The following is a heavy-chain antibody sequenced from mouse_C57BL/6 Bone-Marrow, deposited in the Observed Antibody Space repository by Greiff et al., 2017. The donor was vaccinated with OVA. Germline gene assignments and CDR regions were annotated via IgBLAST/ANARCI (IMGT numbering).Heavy chain of an antibody. Sequence: VQLQQPGAELVKPGASVTLSCKASGYTFTSYWMQWVKQRPGQGLEWIGEIDPSDSYTNYNQKFKGKATLTVDTSSSTAYMQLSSLTSEDSAVYYCARSPRWLPLDYWGQGTTLTVSS. CDR1: GYTFTSYW. CDR3: ARSPRWLPLDY. CDR2: IDPSDSYT. V-gene: IGHV1-50*01. J-gene: IGHJ2*01. D-gene: IGHD2-3*01.